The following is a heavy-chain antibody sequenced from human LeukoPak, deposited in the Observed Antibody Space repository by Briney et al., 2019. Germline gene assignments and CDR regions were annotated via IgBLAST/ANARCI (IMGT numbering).Heavy chain of an antibody. Sequence: GGSLRLSCAASGFTFSSYWMHWVRQAPGKGLVWVSRIKSDGSTNYADSVKGRFTISRDNAKNTVSLQMNSLRAEDTAVYYCARAPSETGGYYPEYFRHWGQGTLVTVPS. D-gene: IGHD3-22*01. CDR1: GFTFSSYW. CDR3: ARAPSETGGYYPEYFRH. V-gene: IGHV3-74*01. J-gene: IGHJ1*01. CDR2: IKSDGST.